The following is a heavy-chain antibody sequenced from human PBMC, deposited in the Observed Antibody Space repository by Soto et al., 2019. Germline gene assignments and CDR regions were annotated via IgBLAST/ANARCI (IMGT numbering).Heavy chain of an antibody. V-gene: IGHV4-34*01. J-gene: IGHJ2*01. D-gene: IGHD2-21*02. CDR1: GGSFSGYY. Sequence: QVQLQQWGAGLLKPSETLSLTCAVYGGSFSGYYWSWIRQPPGKGLEWIGEINHSGSTNYNPSLKSRVTISVDTSKNQFSLKLSSVTAADTAVYYCARGPFCGGDCSSYWYFDLWGRGTLVTLSS. CDR2: INHSGST. CDR3: ARGPFCGGDCSSYWYFDL.